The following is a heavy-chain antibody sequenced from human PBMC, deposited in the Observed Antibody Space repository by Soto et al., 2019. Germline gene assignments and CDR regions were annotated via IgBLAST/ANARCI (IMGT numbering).Heavy chain of an antibody. Sequence: QVQLVQSGAEVKMPGTSVKVSCKASGYSFSTYHIHWVRQAPGQGLEWLGFINPDGGATNYAQKFQGRLRLTRDTPTSTVFMELSSLGHYDTAVYYCARGDIVLVPASEGNWFDPWGQGTLVTVS. CDR3: ARGDIVLVPASEGNWFDP. D-gene: IGHD2-2*01. CDR2: INPDGGAT. V-gene: IGHV1-46*01. CDR1: GYSFSTYH. J-gene: IGHJ5*02.